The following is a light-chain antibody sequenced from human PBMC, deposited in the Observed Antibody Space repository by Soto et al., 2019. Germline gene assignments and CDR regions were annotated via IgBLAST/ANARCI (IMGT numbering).Light chain of an antibody. CDR2: EVS. CDR3: SSYAGSNNFV. V-gene: IGLV2-8*01. J-gene: IGLJ1*01. CDR1: SSDFGDYNY. Sequence: QSVLTQPPSASGSPGQSVTISCTGTSSDFGDYNYVSWYQQHPGKAPKLMIYEVSRRPSGVPDRFSGSKSGNTASLTVSGLQAEDEADYYCSSYAGSNNFVFGTGTKLTVL.